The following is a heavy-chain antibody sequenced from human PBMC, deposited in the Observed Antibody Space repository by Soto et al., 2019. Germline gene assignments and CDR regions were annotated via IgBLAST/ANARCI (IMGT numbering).Heavy chain of an antibody. J-gene: IGHJ4*02. CDR2: ISGSGGST. V-gene: IGHV3-23*01. CDR1: GFTFSSYA. Sequence: EVQLLESGGGLVQPGGSLRLSCAASGFTFSSYAMSWVRQAPGKGLEWVSAISGSGGSTYYADSVKGRFTISRDNSKNTLYLQMNSLRAEDTAVYYCAKSEGYSGYDMGMAEWSFDYWGQGTLVTVSS. CDR3: AKSEGYSGYDMGMAEWSFDY. D-gene: IGHD5-12*01.